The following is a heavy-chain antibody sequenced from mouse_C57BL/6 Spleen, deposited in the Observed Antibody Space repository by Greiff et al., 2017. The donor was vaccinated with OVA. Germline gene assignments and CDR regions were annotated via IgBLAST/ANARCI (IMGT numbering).Heavy chain of an antibody. D-gene: IGHD1-1*01. CDR2: IGPGSGST. CDR3: ARWGYYGSNGTMDY. V-gene: IGHV1-77*01. CDR1: GYTFTDYY. Sequence: QVQLQQSGAELVKPGASVKISCKASGYTFTDYYINWVKQRPGQGLEWIGKIGPGSGSTYYNEKFKGKATLTADKSSSTAYMQLSSLTSEDSAVYFGARWGYYGSNGTMDYWGQGTSVTVSS. J-gene: IGHJ4*01.